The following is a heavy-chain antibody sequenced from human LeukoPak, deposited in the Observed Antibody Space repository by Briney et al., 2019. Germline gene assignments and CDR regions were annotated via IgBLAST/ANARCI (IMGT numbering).Heavy chain of an antibody. CDR3: ARGATVTTFNDY. J-gene: IGHJ4*02. V-gene: IGHV1-18*01. Sequence: ASVKVSCKASGYTFTSYGLSWVRQAPGQGLEWMGWISAHNGNTNYAQKFQGRVTMTTDTSTSTAYMELKSLRSDDTAIYCCARGATVTTFNDYWGQGTLVTVSS. D-gene: IGHD4-17*01. CDR1: GYTFTSYG. CDR2: ISAHNGNT.